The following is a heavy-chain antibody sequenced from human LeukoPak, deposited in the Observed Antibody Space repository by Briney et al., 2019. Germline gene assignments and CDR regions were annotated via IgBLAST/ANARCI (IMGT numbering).Heavy chain of an antibody. CDR2: INHSGST. D-gene: IGHD3-16*02. CDR3: ARGAFEYYDYVWGSYRHDC. J-gene: IGHJ4*02. V-gene: IGHV4-34*01. CDR1: GGSFSGYY. Sequence: SETLSLTCAVYGGSFSGYYWSWIRQPPGKGLEWIGEINHSGSTNYNPSLNSRVTISVDTSKNQFSLKLSSVTAADTAVYYCARGAFEYYDYVWGSYRHDCWGQGTLVTVSS.